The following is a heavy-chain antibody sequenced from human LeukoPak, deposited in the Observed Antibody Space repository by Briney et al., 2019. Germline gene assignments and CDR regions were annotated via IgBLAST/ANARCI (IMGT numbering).Heavy chain of an antibody. Sequence: GASVKVSCKASGYTFTSYDINWVGQAAGQGLEWMGWINPNSGNTGFTQKFQGRVTVTRSTSISTAYMELSSLTSDDTAVYYCARVRPYSSGWNFDYWGQGTLLTVSS. CDR3: ARVRPYSSGWNFDY. CDR1: GYTFTSYD. J-gene: IGHJ4*02. CDR2: INPNSGNT. V-gene: IGHV1-8*01. D-gene: IGHD6-19*01.